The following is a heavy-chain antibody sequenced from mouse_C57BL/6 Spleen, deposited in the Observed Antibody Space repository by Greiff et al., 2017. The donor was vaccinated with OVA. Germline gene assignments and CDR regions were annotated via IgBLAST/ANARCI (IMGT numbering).Heavy chain of an antibody. CDR1: GYTFTDHT. CDR3: ARIYYGSSYGAWFAY. V-gene: IGHV1-78*01. Sequence: VQLQQSDAELVKPGASVKISCKVSGYTFTDHTIHWMKQRPEQGLEWIGYIYPRDGSTKYNEKFKGKATLTADKSSSTAYMQLNSLTSEDSAVYFCARIYYGSSYGAWFAYWGQGTLVTVSA. CDR2: IYPRDGST. D-gene: IGHD1-1*01. J-gene: IGHJ3*01.